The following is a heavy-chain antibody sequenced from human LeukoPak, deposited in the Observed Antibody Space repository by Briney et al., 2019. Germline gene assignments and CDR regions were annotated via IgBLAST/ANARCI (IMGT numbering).Heavy chain of an antibody. CDR2: MSYSGDAI. CDR3: ASTLWFRVNY. Sequence: PVGSLRLSCAASGFTFSTYEMTWVRQAPGKGLEWVSYMSYSGDAINYADSVKGRFTISRDNAKRSLFLQMNSLRAEDTAVYYCASTLWFRVNYWGQGTLVTVSS. CDR1: GFTFSTYE. V-gene: IGHV3-48*03. D-gene: IGHD3-10*01. J-gene: IGHJ4*02.